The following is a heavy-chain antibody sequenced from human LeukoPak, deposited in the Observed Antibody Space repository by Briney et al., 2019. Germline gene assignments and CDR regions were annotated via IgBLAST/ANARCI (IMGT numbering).Heavy chain of an antibody. D-gene: IGHD3-3*01. V-gene: IGHV4-59*01. J-gene: IGHJ6*03. CDR2: SNYSGST. CDR3: AGGGGLFGVVINRYYYYMDV. CDR1: GGSISRYY. Sequence: SETLSLTCPLSGGSISRYYRSWIQQPPRKGLAWIGYSNYSGSTNYHPSLKSRVTISVDTSKNQFSLKLSSVTAADTAVYYCAGGGGLFGVVINRYYYYMDVWGKGTTVTVSS.